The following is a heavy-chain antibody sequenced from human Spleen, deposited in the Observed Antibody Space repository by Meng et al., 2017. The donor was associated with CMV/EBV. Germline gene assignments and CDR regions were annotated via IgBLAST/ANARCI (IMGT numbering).Heavy chain of an antibody. J-gene: IGHJ5*02. D-gene: IGHD2/OR15-2a*01. CDR2: IKQDGSEK. V-gene: IGHV3-7*01. CDR3: AREVLYNWLDP. CDR1: GFTFSSYW. Sequence: GESLKISCAASGFTFSSYWMSWVRQAPGKGLEWVANIKQDGSEKYYVDSVKGRFTISRDNAKNSLFLQMNSLRAEDTAVYYCAREVLYNWLDPWGQGTLVTVSS.